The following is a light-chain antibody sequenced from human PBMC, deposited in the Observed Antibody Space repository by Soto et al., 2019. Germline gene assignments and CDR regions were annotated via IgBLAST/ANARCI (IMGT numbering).Light chain of an antibody. J-gene: IGLJ3*02. CDR1: SSNIGNNA. CDR3: AAWDDSLNGPV. Sequence: QSVLTQPPSVSGAPRQRVTISCSGSSSNIGNNAVNWYQQLPGKAPRLLVHYDDRVASGVSDRFSGSKSGTSASLAISGLQSEDEADYYCAAWDDSLNGPVFGGGTKLTVL. CDR2: YDD. V-gene: IGLV1-36*01.